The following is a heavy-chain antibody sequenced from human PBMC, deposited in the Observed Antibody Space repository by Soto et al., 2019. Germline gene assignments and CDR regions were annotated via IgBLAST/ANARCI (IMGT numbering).Heavy chain of an antibody. Sequence: SVKVSCKASGGTFSSYAISWVRQAPGQGLEWMGGIIPIFGTANYAQKFQGRVTITADESTSTAYMELSSLRSEDTAVYYCARASITGTTVDPSLYYYGMDVWGQGTTVTVSS. CDR2: IIPIFGTA. D-gene: IGHD1-7*01. V-gene: IGHV1-69*13. J-gene: IGHJ6*02. CDR1: GGTFSSYA. CDR3: ARASITGTTVDPSLYYYGMDV.